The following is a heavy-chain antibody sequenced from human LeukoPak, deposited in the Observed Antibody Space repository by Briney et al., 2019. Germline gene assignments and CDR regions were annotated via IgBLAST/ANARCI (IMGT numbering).Heavy chain of an antibody. J-gene: IGHJ4*02. D-gene: IGHD6-19*01. CDR2: FDPEDGET. CDR1: GYTLTELS. Sequence: ASVKVSCKVSGYTLTELSMHWVRQAPGKGLEWMGGFDPEDGETIYAQKFQGRVTMTEDTSTDTAYMELSSLRSEDAAVYYGATVPIAVAGQPDYWGQGTLVTVSS. V-gene: IGHV1-24*01. CDR3: ATVPIAVAGQPDY.